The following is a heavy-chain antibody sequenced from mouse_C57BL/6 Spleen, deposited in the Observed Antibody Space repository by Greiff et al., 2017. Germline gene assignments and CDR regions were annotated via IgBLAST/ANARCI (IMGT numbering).Heavy chain of an antibody. Sequence: VQLKESGPGLVKPSQSLSLTCSVTGYSITSGYYWNWIRQFPGNKLEWMGYISYDGSNDYNPSLKNRISITRDTSKNQFFLKLNSVTTEDTATYYCARDWDYFDYWCQGTTLTVSS. CDR1: GYSITSGYY. D-gene: IGHD4-1*01. J-gene: IGHJ2*01. CDR3: ARDWDYFDY. CDR2: ISYDGSN. V-gene: IGHV3-6*01.